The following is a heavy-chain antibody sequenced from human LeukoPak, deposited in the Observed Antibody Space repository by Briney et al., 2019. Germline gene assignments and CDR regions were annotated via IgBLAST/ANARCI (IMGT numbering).Heavy chain of an antibody. CDR3: ARSGLLWFGESPFDY. CDR1: GFTFSSYW. V-gene: IGHV3-7*01. D-gene: IGHD3-10*01. Sequence: PGGSLRLSCAASGFTFSSYWMTWVRQAPGKGLERVANIKHDGSEKYYVDSVKGRFTISRDNAKNSLSLQMNSLRADDTAVYYCARSGLLWFGESPFDYWGQGTLVTVSS. CDR2: IKHDGSEK. J-gene: IGHJ4*02.